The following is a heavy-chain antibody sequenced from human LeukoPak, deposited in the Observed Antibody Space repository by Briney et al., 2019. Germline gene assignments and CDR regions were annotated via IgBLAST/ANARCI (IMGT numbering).Heavy chain of an antibody. V-gene: IGHV1-46*01. CDR1: GYTFTSYY. CDR3: ARGSVLRYFDSPYYYYGMDV. J-gene: IGHJ6*02. Sequence: GASVKVSCKASGYTFTSYYMHWVRQAPGQGLEWMGIINPSGGSTSYAQKFQGRVTMTRDTSKNQFSLKLSSVTAADTAVYYCARGSVLRYFDSPYYYYGMDVWGQGTTVTVSS. CDR2: INPSGGST. D-gene: IGHD3-9*01.